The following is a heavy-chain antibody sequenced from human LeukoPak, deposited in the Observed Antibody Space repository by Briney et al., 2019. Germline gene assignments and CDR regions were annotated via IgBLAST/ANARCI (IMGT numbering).Heavy chain of an antibody. CDR3: TREYYYGSGGENNWFDP. J-gene: IGHJ5*02. CDR1: GFTFGDYA. CDR2: IRSKAYGGTT. Sequence: PGRSLRLSCTASGFTFGDYAMSWVRQAPGKGLEWVGFIRSKAYGGTTEYAASVKGRFTISRDDSKSIAYLQMNSLKTEDTAVYYCTREYYYGSGGENNWFDPWGQGTLVTVSS. D-gene: IGHD3-10*01. V-gene: IGHV3-49*04.